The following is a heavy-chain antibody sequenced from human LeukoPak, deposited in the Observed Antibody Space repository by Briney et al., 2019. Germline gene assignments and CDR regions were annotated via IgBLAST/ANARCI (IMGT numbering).Heavy chain of an antibody. CDR2: IYYSGST. CDR1: GGSISSYY. V-gene: IGHV4-59*01. Sequence: PSETLSLTCTVSGGSISSYYWSWIRQPPGKGLECIGYIYYSGSTNYNPSLKSRVTISVDTSKNQFSLKLSSVTAADTAVYYCARDNYGDSFDYWGQGTLVTVSS. J-gene: IGHJ4*02. CDR3: ARDNYGDSFDY. D-gene: IGHD4-17*01.